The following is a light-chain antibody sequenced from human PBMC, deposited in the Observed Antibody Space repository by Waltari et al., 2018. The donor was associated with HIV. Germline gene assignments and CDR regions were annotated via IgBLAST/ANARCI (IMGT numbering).Light chain of an antibody. J-gene: IGLJ3*02. V-gene: IGLV3-21*04. CDR2: DDN. Sequence: SYVLTQPPSVSVDPGDTARLTCGGTTLGTKSVQRYQQTPGQAPVLVIYDDNDRPSGSPERCSGSSSGNTATLTISRVEAGDEADYYCQVWDTTTDQWVFGGGTELAVL. CDR3: QVWDTTTDQWV. CDR1: TLGTKS.